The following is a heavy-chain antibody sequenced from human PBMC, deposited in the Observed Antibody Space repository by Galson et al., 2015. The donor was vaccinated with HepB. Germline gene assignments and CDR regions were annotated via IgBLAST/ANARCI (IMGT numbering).Heavy chain of an antibody. J-gene: IGHJ4*02. CDR2: ISWDGGST. CDR3: AKVEEEYSGSWYDY. D-gene: IGHD6-13*01. CDR1: GFTFDDYT. V-gene: IGHV3-43*01. Sequence: SLRLSCAASGFTFDDYTMHWVRQAPGKGLEWVSLISWDGGSTYYADSVKGRFTISRDNSKNSLYLQMNSLRTEDTALYYCAKVEEEYSGSWYDYWGQGTLVTVSS.